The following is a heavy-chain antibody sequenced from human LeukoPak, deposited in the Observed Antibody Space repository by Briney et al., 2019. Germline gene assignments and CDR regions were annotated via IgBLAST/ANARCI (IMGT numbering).Heavy chain of an antibody. CDR1: GYTFTSYG. V-gene: IGHV1-18*01. D-gene: IGHD5-18*01. CDR3: ARVMGRGYSYGYNFDY. J-gene: IGHJ4*02. Sequence: ASVKVSCKASGYTFTSYGISWVRQAPGQGLEWMGWISAYNGNTNYAQKLQGRVTMTTDTSTSTAYMELRSLRSDDTAVYYCARVMGRGYSYGYNFDYWGQGSLVTVSS. CDR2: ISAYNGNT.